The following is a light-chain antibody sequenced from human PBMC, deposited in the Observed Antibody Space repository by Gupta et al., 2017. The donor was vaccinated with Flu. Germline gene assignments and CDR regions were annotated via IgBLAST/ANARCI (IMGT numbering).Light chain of an antibody. J-gene: IGLJ2*01. CDR2: DVS. Sequence: HSALIPPPTASGTRGPSVTVSRSRTNSDICLYHYGSVYLQHLVKAPKLVIYDVSERPSEVPDRFLGSKSGNTAYLTVSGLQADDEADYYCSSYAGSSDSVVLGGGTNRTVL. CDR3: SSYAGSSDSVV. V-gene: IGLV2-8*01. CDR1: NSDICLYHY.